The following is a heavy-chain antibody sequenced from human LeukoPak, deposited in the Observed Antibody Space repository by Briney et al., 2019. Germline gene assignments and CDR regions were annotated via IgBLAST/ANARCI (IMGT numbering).Heavy chain of an antibody. CDR2: MNPNSGNT. Sequence: ASVKVSCKASGYTFPSYDINWLRQAPGQGLEWMGWMNPNSGNTSYAQKFQGRVTMTRNTCISTAYMELSSMRSEDTAVYYCARMLLILVVPAAIQDYYGMDVWGQGTTVTVSS. J-gene: IGHJ6*02. V-gene: IGHV1-8*01. CDR3: ARMLLILVVPAAIQDYYGMDV. CDR1: GYTFPSYD. D-gene: IGHD2-2*02.